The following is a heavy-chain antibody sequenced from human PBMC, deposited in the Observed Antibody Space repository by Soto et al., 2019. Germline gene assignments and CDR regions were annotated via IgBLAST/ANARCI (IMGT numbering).Heavy chain of an antibody. D-gene: IGHD1-26*01. Sequence: PGGSLRLSCAAPGFTFSSYAMSWVRQAPGKGLEWVSVISGSGDSTYYADSVKGRFTISRDNSKNTLYLQMNSLRADDTAVYYCAKRGSGSQFDYWGQGTLVTVSS. CDR2: ISGSGDST. CDR3: AKRGSGSQFDY. CDR1: GFTFSSYA. J-gene: IGHJ4*02. V-gene: IGHV3-23*01.